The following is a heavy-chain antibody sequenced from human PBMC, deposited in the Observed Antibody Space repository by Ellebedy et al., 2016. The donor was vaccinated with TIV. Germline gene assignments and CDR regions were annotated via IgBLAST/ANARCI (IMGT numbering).Heavy chain of an antibody. D-gene: IGHD5-24*01. CDR1: KFTFSTYP. V-gene: IGHV4-34*01. CDR2: IHPSGSA. J-gene: IGHJ4*02. Sequence: ESLKISCAASKFTFSTYPMNWVRHSPGKGLEWIGEIHPSGSASYNPSLQSRVTISLDTSKSQFSLRMNSLTAADTAVYYCARGQDAYKLGNYWGQGTLVSVSS. CDR3: ARGQDAYKLGNY.